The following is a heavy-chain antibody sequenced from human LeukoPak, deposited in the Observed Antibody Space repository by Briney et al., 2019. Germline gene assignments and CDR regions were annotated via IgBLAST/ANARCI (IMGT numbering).Heavy chain of an antibody. V-gene: IGHV4-59*01. CDR1: GGSISSYY. J-gene: IGHJ4*02. CDR3: ARSSYDPTIFGVVISDY. Sequence: ETLSLTCTVSGGSISSYYWSWIRQPPGKGLEWIGYIYYSGSTNYNPSLKSRVTISVDTSKNQFSLKLSSVTAADTAVYYCARSSYDPTIFGVVISDYWGQGTLVSVSS. CDR2: IYYSGST. D-gene: IGHD3-3*01.